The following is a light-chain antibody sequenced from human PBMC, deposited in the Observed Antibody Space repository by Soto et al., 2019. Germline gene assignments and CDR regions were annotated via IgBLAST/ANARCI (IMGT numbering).Light chain of an antibody. CDR3: QQYNIWPPIT. CDR2: GAS. CDR1: QSVSGN. V-gene: IGKV3-15*01. Sequence: EIVMTQSPATLSVSPGERATLSCRASQSVSGNLAWYQQKPGQAPRLLIYGASTRATGIPARFSGSGSGTEFTLTISSLQSEDFAVYDCQQYNIWPPITFGHGTRLEIK. J-gene: IGKJ5*01.